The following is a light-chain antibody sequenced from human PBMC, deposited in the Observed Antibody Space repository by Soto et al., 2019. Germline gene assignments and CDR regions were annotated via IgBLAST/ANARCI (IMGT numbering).Light chain of an antibody. CDR1: QSIGSC. CDR3: QQRSDWPLT. V-gene: IGKV3-11*01. Sequence: EIVLTQSPATLSLSPGERATLSCRASQSIGSCLAWYQQQPGQAPRLLIYDASNRATGIPARFSGSGSGTDFTLTISSLESEDFAVYYCQQRSDWPLTFGGGTKVEIK. CDR2: DAS. J-gene: IGKJ4*01.